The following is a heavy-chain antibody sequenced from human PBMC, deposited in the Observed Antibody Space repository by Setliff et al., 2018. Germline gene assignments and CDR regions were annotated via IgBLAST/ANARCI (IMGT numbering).Heavy chain of an antibody. CDR3: ATVRRYCSGGSCYSGVVDY. CDR2: INPSSGKT. J-gene: IGHJ4*02. V-gene: IGHV1-8*02. Sequence: ASVKVSCKASGYTFNNYDINWVRQAPGQGLEWMGWINPSSGKTGYALNFQGRVTMTEDTSTDTAYMELSSLRSEDTAVYYCATVRRYCSGGSCYSGVVDYWGQGTLVTVSS. CDR1: GYTFNNYD. D-gene: IGHD2-15*01.